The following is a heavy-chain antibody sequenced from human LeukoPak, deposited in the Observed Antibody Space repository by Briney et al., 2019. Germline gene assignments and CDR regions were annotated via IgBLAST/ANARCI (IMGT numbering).Heavy chain of an antibody. D-gene: IGHD3-9*01. Sequence: SETLSLTCTVSGGSISSYYWSWIRQPAGKGLEWIGRIYTSGSTNYNPSLKSRVTMSVDTSKNQFSLKLSSVTAADTAVYYCARDSPFTPANYDFDWLLLRSYFDYWGQGTLVTVSS. CDR1: GGSISSYY. CDR3: ARDSPFTPANYDFDWLLLRSYFDY. CDR2: IYTSGST. V-gene: IGHV4-4*07. J-gene: IGHJ4*02.